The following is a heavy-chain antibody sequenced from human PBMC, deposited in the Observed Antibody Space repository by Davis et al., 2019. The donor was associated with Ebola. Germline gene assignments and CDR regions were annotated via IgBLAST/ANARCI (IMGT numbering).Heavy chain of an antibody. D-gene: IGHD6-13*01. CDR1: AYTFTNYY. Sequence: ASVKVSCKASAYTFTNYYMHWVRQAPGQGLEWMGWISPYNGNTDSIQKLQGRVILTTDTSTSTAYMELRSLTSDDTAVYYCARGAIAASGNPHLGHWGQGTLVTVSS. V-gene: IGHV1-18*04. CDR3: ARGAIAASGNPHLGH. CDR2: ISPYNGNT. J-gene: IGHJ4*02.